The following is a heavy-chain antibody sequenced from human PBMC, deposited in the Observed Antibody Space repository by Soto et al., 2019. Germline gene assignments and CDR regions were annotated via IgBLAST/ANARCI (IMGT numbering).Heavy chain of an antibody. J-gene: IGHJ3*02. CDR3: VRPGRSRAFDI. Sequence: GGSLRLSCAASGFTFSSYWMTWVRQAPGKGPEWVASISHDGSEKHYADSVKGRLTISRDNGMNSLYLQMNSLRAEDTAVYYCVRPGRSRAFDIWGQGTMVTVSS. V-gene: IGHV3-7*01. CDR1: GFTFSSYW. CDR2: ISHDGSEK.